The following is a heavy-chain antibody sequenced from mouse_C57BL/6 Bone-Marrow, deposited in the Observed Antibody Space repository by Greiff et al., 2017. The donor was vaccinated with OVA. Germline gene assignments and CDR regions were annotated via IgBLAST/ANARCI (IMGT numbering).Heavy chain of an antibody. V-gene: IGHV1-81*01. D-gene: IGHD1-1*01. Sequence: QVHVKQSGAELARPGASVKLSCKASGYTFTSYGISWVKQRTGQGLEGIGEIFPRSGNTYYHEKFKGKATLPADKSSSTAYMELRSLPSEDSAVYFCARKDYGSSLQWYFDVWGTGTTVTVSS. CDR1: GYTFTSYG. J-gene: IGHJ1*03. CDR3: ARKDYGSSLQWYFDV. CDR2: IFPRSGNT.